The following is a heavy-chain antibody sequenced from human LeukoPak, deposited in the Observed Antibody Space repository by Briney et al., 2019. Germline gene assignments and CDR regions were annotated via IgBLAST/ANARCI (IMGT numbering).Heavy chain of an antibody. V-gene: IGHV4-38-2*01. CDR3: ARGYCSGGSCHFDY. J-gene: IGHJ4*02. CDR1: GYSISSGYY. CDR2: VYGSGNT. Sequence: SETLSLTCAVSGYSISSGYYWGWVRQPPGKGLEWIGSVYGSGNTYYNPSLKSRVTISVDTSKNHFSLKVSSVTAADTAVYYCARGYCSGGSCHFDYWGQGTLVTVSS. D-gene: IGHD2-15*01.